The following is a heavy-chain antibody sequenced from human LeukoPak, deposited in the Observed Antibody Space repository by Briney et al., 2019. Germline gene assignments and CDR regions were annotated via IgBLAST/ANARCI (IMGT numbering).Heavy chain of an antibody. D-gene: IGHD6-19*01. CDR3: ARHGATIAVAGTNF. Sequence: TSETLSLTCTVSGDSITNSPYYWGWVRQPPGKGLEWIGGVFYDGKTYYNPSLKSRVTLSVGTSKNQFSLHLNSVTAADTAVYYCARHGATIAVAGTNFWGQGTLLTVSS. J-gene: IGHJ4*02. CDR1: GDSITNSPYY. V-gene: IGHV4-39*01. CDR2: VFYDGKT.